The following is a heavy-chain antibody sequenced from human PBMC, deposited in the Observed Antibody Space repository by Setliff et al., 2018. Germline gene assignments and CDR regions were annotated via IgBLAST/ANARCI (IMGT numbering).Heavy chain of an antibody. D-gene: IGHD5-18*01. J-gene: IGHJ4*02. CDR1: GFTFDDYA. CDR3: ARDRYSYGYADY. Sequence: PGGSLRLSCAASGFTFDDYAMHWVRQAPGKGLEWVSGISWNSGSIGYADSVKGRFTISRDNSKNTLYLQMNSLRAEDTAVYYCARDRYSYGYADYWGQGTLVTVSS. CDR2: ISWNSGSI. V-gene: IGHV3-9*01.